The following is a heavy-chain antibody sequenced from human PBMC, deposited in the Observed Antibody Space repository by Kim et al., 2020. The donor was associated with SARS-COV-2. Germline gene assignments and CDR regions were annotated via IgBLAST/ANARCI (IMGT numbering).Heavy chain of an antibody. D-gene: IGHD3-10*01. Sequence: TYTNPSLKVRVTITVDTSKNQFSLKLSSVTAADTAVYYCARLMGYYMDVWGKGTTVTVSS. CDR2: T. J-gene: IGHJ6*03. V-gene: IGHV4-39*01. CDR3: ARLMGYYMDV.